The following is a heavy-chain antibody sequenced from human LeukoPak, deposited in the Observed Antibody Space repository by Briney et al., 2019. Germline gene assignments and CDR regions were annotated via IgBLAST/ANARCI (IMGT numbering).Heavy chain of an antibody. CDR2: VSSSGGNT. V-gene: IGHV3-23*01. CDR3: AEGDWNYGDFDY. CDR1: GFTFDNYA. Sequence: GGSLRLSCAASGFTFDNYAMNWVRQAPGKGLEWVSGVSSSGGNTYYADSVKGRFTISRDNSKSTQYLQMNSLRAEDAAVYYCAEGDWNYGDFDYWGQGTLVTVSS. D-gene: IGHD1-7*01. J-gene: IGHJ4*02.